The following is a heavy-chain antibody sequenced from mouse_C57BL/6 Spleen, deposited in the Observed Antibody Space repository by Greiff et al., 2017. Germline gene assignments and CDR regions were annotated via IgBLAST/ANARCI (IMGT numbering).Heavy chain of an antibody. CDR1: GYSFTDYN. CDR2: INPNYGTT. D-gene: IGHD2-3*01. CDR3: ARNDGRSGIAY. V-gene: IGHV1-39*01. J-gene: IGHJ3*01. Sequence: VQLQQSGPVLVKPGASVKISCKASGYSFTDYNMNWVKQSHGKSLEWIGVINPNYGTTSYNQKFKGKATLTVDQSSSTAYMQLNSLTSEDSAVXYGARNDGRSGIAYWGQGTLVTVSA.